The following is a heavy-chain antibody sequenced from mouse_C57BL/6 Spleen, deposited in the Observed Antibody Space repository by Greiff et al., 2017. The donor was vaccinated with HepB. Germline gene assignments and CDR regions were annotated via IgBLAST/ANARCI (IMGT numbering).Heavy chain of an antibody. J-gene: IGHJ4*01. V-gene: IGHV1-82*01. CDR3: ARKATVGAKDY. CDR1: GYAFSSSW. Sequence: QVQLKESGPELVKPGASVKISCKASGYAFSSSWMNWVKQRPGKGLEWIGRIYPGDGDTNYNGKFKGKATLTEDKSSSTAYMQLSRLTSEDSAVYFCARKATVGAKDYWGQRTSVTVS. CDR2: IYPGDGDT. D-gene: IGHD1-1*01.